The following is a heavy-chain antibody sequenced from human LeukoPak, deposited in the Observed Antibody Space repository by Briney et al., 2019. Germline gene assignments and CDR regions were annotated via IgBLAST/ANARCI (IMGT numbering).Heavy chain of an antibody. CDR1: GFTVSSNY. J-gene: IGHJ4*02. CDR3: ARPGSGGSLDY. CDR2: IYSGGST. D-gene: IGHD2-8*02. Sequence: PGGSLRLSCAASGFTVSSNYMSWVRQAPGKGLEWVSVIYSGGSTYYADSVKGRFTISRDNPKNTLYLQMNSLRAEDTAVYYCARPGSGGSLDYWGQGTLVTVSS. V-gene: IGHV3-66*04.